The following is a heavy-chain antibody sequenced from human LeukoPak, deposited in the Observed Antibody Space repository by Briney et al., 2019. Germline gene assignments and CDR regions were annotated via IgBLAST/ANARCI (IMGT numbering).Heavy chain of an antibody. CDR1: GVSIISYQ. CDR3: ASTGYGSGNSRFDY. J-gene: IGHJ4*02. D-gene: IGHD3-10*01. V-gene: IGHV4-59*01. Sequence: SETLSLTCTVSGVSIISYQWSWIRQPPGKGLEWIGFIFSSGTTNSNASPKSRVTISVDTSKNQFSLKLSSVSAADTAVYYCASTGYGSGNSRFDYWGQGTLVTVSS. CDR2: IFSSGTT.